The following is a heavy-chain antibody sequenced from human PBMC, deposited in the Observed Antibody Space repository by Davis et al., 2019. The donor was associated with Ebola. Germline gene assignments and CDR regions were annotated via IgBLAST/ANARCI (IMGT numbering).Heavy chain of an antibody. J-gene: IGHJ4*02. V-gene: IGHV3-7*03. CDR3: ARDYRGYSYGYIDY. CDR1: GFTFSSYW. Sequence: GESLKISCAASGFTFSSYWMSWVRQAPGKGLEWVANIKQDGSEKYYVDSVKGRFTISRDNAKNSLYLQMNSLRAEDTAVYYCARDYRGYSYGYIDYWGQGTLVTVSS. CDR2: IKQDGSEK. D-gene: IGHD5-18*01.